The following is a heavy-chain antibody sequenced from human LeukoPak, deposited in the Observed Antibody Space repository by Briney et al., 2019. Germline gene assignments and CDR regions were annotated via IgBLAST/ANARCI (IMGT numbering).Heavy chain of an antibody. V-gene: IGHV3-9*01. CDR3: AKDIGITPTRGYFDY. CDR1: GFTFDDYA. D-gene: IGHD3-10*01. Sequence: GGSLRLSCAASGFTFDDYAIHWVRQVPGKGPEWVSGISWNGGNIGYADSVKGRFTISRDNAKNSLYLQMNSLRVEDTAFYYCAKDIGITPTRGYFDYWGQGTLVTVSS. CDR2: ISWNGGNI. J-gene: IGHJ4*02.